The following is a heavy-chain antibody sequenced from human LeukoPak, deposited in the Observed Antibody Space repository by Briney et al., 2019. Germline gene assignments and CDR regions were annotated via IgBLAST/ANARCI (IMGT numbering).Heavy chain of an antibody. V-gene: IGHV3-23*01. Sequence: GGSLRLSCEASGFPFSDYAMTWVRQAPGKGLEWVSSIKGSGGGSSYADSVKGRFTMTRDNSKSTLYLQMNSLGAGDTAVYFCGRDPNGDYVGAFEFWGQGTLVTVSS. CDR3: GRDPNGDYVGAFEF. CDR2: IKGSGGGS. D-gene: IGHD4-17*01. J-gene: IGHJ3*01. CDR1: GFPFSDYA.